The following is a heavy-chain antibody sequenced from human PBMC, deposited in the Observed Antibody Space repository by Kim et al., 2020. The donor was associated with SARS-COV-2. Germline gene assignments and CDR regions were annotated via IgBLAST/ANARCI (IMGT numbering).Heavy chain of an antibody. V-gene: IGHV5-51*01. Sequence: GESLKISCKGSGYSFTSYWIGWVRQMPGKGLEWMGIIYPGDSDTRYSPSFQGQVTISADKSISTAYLQWSSLKASDTAMYYCARQIGQYCSSTSCYDAFDIWGQGTMVTVSS. CDR3: ARQIGQYCSSTSCYDAFDI. D-gene: IGHD2-2*01. J-gene: IGHJ3*02. CDR2: IYPGDSDT. CDR1: GYSFTSYW.